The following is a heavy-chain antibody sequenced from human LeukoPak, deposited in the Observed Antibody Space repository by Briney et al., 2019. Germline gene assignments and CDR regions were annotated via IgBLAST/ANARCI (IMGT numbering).Heavy chain of an antibody. CDR3: AKWGDYDVLTGYYVSDY. Sequence: GGYLRLSCAASGFTFSNYAMSWVRQAPGKGLEWVSAITGSGSGIYYADSMKSRFTISRDNSKNTLYLQINSLRAEDTAVYYCAKWGDYDVLTGYYVSDYWGQGTLVTVSS. D-gene: IGHD3-9*01. V-gene: IGHV3-23*01. J-gene: IGHJ4*02. CDR2: ITGSGSGI. CDR1: GFTFSNYA.